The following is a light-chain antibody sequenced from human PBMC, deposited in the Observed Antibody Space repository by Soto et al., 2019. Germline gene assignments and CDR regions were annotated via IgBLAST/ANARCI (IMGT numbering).Light chain of an antibody. Sequence: ILFTQIPSTLSLSPGERATPSFRASQSVSSNYLAWYQQRPGQAPRLLIYGASSRATGIPDRFSGSGSGTDFTLTISRLEPEDFAVYYCQQYGSSRTFGQGTKVDIK. CDR2: GAS. CDR1: QSVSSNY. CDR3: QQYGSSRT. V-gene: IGKV3-20*01. J-gene: IGKJ1*01.